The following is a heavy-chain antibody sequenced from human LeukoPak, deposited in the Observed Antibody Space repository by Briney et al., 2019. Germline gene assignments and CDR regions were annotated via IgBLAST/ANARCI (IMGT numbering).Heavy chain of an antibody. J-gene: IGHJ4*02. Sequence: ASVKVSCKASGYTFTGYYMHWVRQAPGQGLEWMGWINPNSGGTNYAQKFQGRGTMTRDTSISTAYMELSRLRSDDTAVYYCARGGQYVLHYDSSGYPPRGHWGQGTLVTVSS. CDR2: INPNSGGT. D-gene: IGHD3-22*01. CDR1: GYTFTGYY. V-gene: IGHV1-2*02. CDR3: ARGGQYVLHYDSSGYPPRGH.